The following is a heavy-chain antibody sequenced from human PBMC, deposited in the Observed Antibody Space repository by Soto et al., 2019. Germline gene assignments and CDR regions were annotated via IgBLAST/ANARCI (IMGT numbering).Heavy chain of an antibody. J-gene: IGHJ6*02. CDR2: IYYSDST. D-gene: IGHD3-16*01. V-gene: IGHV4-59*08. CDR3: KRGLWEPEGYGMDV. Sequence: QVQLQESGPGLVKPSETLSLTCTVSGGSISSYYWSWIRLPPGKGLEYIGYIYYSDSTNYNPSLESRVSISVGTSKHQFSMELSSVTAADTAMYYCKRGLWEPEGYGMDVWGQGPTVTVS. CDR1: GGSISSYY.